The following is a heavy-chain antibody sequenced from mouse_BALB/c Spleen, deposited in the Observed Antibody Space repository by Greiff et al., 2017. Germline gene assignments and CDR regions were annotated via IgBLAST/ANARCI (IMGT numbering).Heavy chain of an antibody. CDR3: ARRDRAMDY. V-gene: IGHV1-7*01. Sequence: VKLQESGAELAKPGASVKMSCKASGYTFTSYWMHWVKQRPGQGLEWIGYINPSTGYTEYNQKFKDKATLTADKSSSTAYMQLSSLTSEDSAVYYCARRDRAMDYWGQGTSVTVSS. CDR1: GYTFTSYW. CDR2: INPSTGYT. D-gene: IGHD3-3*01. J-gene: IGHJ4*01.